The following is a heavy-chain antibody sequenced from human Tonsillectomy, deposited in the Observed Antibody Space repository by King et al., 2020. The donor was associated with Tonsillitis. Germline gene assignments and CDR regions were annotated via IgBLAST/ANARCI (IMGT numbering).Heavy chain of an antibody. CDR2: IYYSGST. V-gene: IGHV4-39*01. CDR1: GGSISSSSYY. Sequence: QLQESGPGLVKPSETLSLTCTVSGGSISSSSYYWGWIRQPPGKGLEWIGSIYYSGSTYYNPSLKSRVTISVDTSKNQFSLKLSSVTAADTAVYYCARLGWGTKADWYFDLWGRGTLVTVSS. CDR3: ARLGWGTKADWYFDL. J-gene: IGHJ2*01. D-gene: IGHD3-16*01.